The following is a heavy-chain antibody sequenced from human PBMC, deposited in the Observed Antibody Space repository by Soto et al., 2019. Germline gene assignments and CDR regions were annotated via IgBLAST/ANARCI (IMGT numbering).Heavy chain of an antibody. Sequence: QVQLVESGGGVVQPGRSLRLSCAASGFTFSTYGMHWVRQAPGKGLEWVAVIWYDGSNKYYADSVKGRFTISRDNSKDTLYLQMNSLRAEDTAVYYCAGSSASSWYVYYFDHWGQGTLGTVSS. CDR3: AGSSASSWYVYYFDH. D-gene: IGHD6-13*01. CDR2: IWYDGSNK. J-gene: IGHJ4*02. CDR1: GFTFSTYG. V-gene: IGHV3-33*01.